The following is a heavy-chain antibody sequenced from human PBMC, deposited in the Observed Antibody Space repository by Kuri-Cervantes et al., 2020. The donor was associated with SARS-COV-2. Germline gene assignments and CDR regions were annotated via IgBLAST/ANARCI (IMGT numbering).Heavy chain of an antibody. CDR3: AKVPGDGYSWNYSPLFDY. Sequence: ASVKVSCKASGYTFTRYGISWVRQAPGQGLEWMGWISAYNGNTNYAQKFQGRVTMTTDTSTSTAYMELRSLRSDDAAVYYCAKVPGDGYSWNYSPLFDYWGQGTLVTVSS. D-gene: IGHD1-7*01. CDR2: ISAYNGNT. V-gene: IGHV1-18*04. CDR1: GYTFTRYG. J-gene: IGHJ4*02.